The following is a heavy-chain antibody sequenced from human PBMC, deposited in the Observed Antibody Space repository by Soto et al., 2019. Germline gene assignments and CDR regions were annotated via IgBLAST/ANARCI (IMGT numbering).Heavy chain of an antibody. CDR2: IIPIFGTA. D-gene: IGHD1-26*01. Sequence: ASVKVSCKASGGTFSSYAISWVRQAPGQGLEWMGGIIPIFGTANYAQKFQGRVTITADESTSTAYMELSSLRSEDTAVYYCATLDPAGSYYRPFDYWGQGTLVTVSS. CDR3: ATLDPAGSYYRPFDY. J-gene: IGHJ4*02. CDR1: GGTFSSYA. V-gene: IGHV1-69*13.